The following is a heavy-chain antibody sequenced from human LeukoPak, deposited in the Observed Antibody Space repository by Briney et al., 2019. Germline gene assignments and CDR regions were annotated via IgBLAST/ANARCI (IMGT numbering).Heavy chain of an antibody. CDR1: GGSISNGGYY. V-gene: IGHV4-61*08. Sequence: SETLSLTCTVSGGSISNGGYYWSWIRQHPGKGLEWIGYIYYSGSTNYNPSLKSRVTISVDTSKNQFSLKLSSVTAVDTAVYYCARYTGYRKYYFDYWGQGTLVTVSS. CDR3: ARYTGYRKYYFDY. J-gene: IGHJ4*02. D-gene: IGHD3-9*01. CDR2: IYYSGST.